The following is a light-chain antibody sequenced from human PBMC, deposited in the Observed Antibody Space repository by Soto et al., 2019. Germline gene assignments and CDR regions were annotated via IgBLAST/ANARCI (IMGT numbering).Light chain of an antibody. CDR2: EVS. J-gene: IGLJ1*01. CDR1: SSDVGTYNY. V-gene: IGLV2-14*01. Sequence: QSALTQPASVSGSAGQSSTISCTGTSSDVGTYNYVSWYQQHPGKAPKLIIYEVSNRPSGVSNRFSGSKSGNTASLTISGLQAEDEADYYCSSYTSSTDYVFGTGTKVTVL. CDR3: SSYTSSTDYV.